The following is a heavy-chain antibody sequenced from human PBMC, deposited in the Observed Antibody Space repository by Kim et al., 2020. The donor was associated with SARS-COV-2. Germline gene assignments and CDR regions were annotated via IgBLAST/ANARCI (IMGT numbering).Heavy chain of an antibody. D-gene: IGHD1-1*01. CDR1: GGSISSYY. CDR3: ARFSWNAPFDY. CDR2: IHYSGST. V-gene: IGHV4-59*01. Sequence: SETLSLTCTVSGGSISSYYWSWIRQPPGKGLEWIGYIHYSGSTNYNPSLKSRVTISVDTSKNQFSLKLSSVTAADTAVYYCARFSWNAPFDYWGQGTLVTVSS. J-gene: IGHJ4*02.